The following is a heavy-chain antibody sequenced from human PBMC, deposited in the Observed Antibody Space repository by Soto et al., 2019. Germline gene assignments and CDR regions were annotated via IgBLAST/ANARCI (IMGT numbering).Heavy chain of an antibody. D-gene: IGHD6-19*01. Sequence: SVKVSCKASGYTFSSYAISWVRQAPGQGLEWMGGIIPIFGTANYAQKFQGRVTITADKSTSTAYMELSSLRSEDTAVYYCARDRGTYSSGWTYYYYGMDVWGQGTTVTVSS. CDR1: GYTFSSYA. J-gene: IGHJ6*02. V-gene: IGHV1-69*06. CDR3: ARDRGTYSSGWTYYYYGMDV. CDR2: IIPIFGTA.